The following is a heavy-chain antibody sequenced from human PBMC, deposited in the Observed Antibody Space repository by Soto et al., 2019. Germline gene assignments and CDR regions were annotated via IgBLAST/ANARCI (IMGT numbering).Heavy chain of an antibody. Sequence: ASETLSLTCAVYGGSFSGYYWSWIRQPPGKGLEWIGEINHSGSTNYNPSLKSRVTISVDTSKNQFSLKLSSVTAADTAVYYCARALPPRITMVRGSGMDVWGQGTTVTVSS. CDR2: INHSGST. CDR1: GGSFSGYY. V-gene: IGHV4-34*01. D-gene: IGHD3-10*01. J-gene: IGHJ6*02. CDR3: ARALPPRITMVRGSGMDV.